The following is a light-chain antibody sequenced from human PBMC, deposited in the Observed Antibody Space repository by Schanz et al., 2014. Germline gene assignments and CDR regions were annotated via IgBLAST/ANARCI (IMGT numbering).Light chain of an antibody. V-gene: IGKV1-27*01. CDR3: QQYESRPA. CDR2: AAS. CDR1: QGITTY. Sequence: DIQMTQSPSSLSASVGDRVTITCRASQGITTYLDWNHQKPGEVPNLLISAASTLQSGDQSRFSGSGSGTDFTLTINGLQPGDFATYFFQQYESRPALGQGPKVEI. J-gene: IGKJ1*01.